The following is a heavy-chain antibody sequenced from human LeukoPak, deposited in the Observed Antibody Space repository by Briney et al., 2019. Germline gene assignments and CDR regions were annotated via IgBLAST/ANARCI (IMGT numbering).Heavy chain of an antibody. V-gene: IGHV4-34*01. Sequence: SETLSLTCGVYGGSFSGYYWSWIRQPPGKGLEWIGDINHSGSTNYNPSLKSRGTISVDPSKSQFSLRLSSMTAADTAVYYCARDRYCSSTSCNRYYYHGMDVWGQGTTVTVSS. CDR1: GGSFSGYY. J-gene: IGHJ6*02. CDR3: ARDRYCSSTSCNRYYYHGMDV. D-gene: IGHD2-2*01. CDR2: INHSGST.